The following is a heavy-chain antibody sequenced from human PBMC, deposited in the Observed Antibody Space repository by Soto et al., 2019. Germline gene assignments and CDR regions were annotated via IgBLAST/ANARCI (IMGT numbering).Heavy chain of an antibody. J-gene: IGHJ5*02. CDR2: IYYSGST. D-gene: IGHD3-10*01. CDR1: GGSISSYY. V-gene: IGHV4-59*01. Sequence: PSETLSLTCTVTGGSISSYYWSWIRQPPGKGLEWIGYIYYSGSTNYNPFLKSRVTISVDTSKNQFSLKLSSVTAADTAVYYCARYGSGSSVWFDPWGQGTLVTVSS. CDR3: ARYGSGSSVWFDP.